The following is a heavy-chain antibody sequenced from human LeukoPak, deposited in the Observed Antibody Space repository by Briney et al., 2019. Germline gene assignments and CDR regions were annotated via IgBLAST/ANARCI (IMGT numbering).Heavy chain of an antibody. D-gene: IGHD5-12*01. J-gene: IGHJ4*02. CDR2: ISGSGGDT. Sequence: GGSLRLSCAASGFTFSSYAMSWVRQAPGKGLEWVSVISGSGGDTYYPDSVKGRLTISRDNSKNTLYLQMNSLRAEDTAIYYCAKSRVGYDYWGQGTLVTVSS. CDR3: AKSRVGYDY. CDR1: GFTFSSYA. V-gene: IGHV3-23*01.